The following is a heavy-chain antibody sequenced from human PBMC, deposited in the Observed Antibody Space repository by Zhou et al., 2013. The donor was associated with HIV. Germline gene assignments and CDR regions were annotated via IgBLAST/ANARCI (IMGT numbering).Heavy chain of an antibody. CDR3: ARGLAARTFDY. V-gene: IGHV1-18*01. CDR1: GYSFTNFG. CDR2: ISVYNGNT. Sequence: QVQLVQSGAEVKKPGASVKVSCKASGYSFTNFGFIWVRQAPGQGLEWMGWISVYNGNTNYAQNLQARVTMTTDTSTSTAYMELRSLRSDDTAMYYCARGLAARTFDYWGQGTLITVSP. J-gene: IGHJ4*02. D-gene: IGHD6-6*01.